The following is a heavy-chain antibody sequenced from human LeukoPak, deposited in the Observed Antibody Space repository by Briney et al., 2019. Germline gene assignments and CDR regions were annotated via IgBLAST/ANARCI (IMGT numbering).Heavy chain of an antibody. V-gene: IGHV4-4*09. CDR3: ARQAQDGTDNYFDP. D-gene: IGHD1-14*01. CDR2: IYTSGIT. Sequence: SETLSLTCTVSSGSISGHYWSWIRQSPGRGLEWIGNIYTSGITKYNPSLSRRVTISIDTSKNQFSLKVTSMTAADTAVYYCARQAQDGTDNYFDPWGQGTLVTVSS. J-gene: IGHJ5*02. CDR1: SGSISGHY.